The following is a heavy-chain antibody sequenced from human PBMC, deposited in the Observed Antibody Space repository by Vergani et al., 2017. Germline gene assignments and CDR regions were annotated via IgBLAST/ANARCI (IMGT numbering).Heavy chain of an antibody. CDR1: GFSLSNARMG. CDR2: IFSNDEK. CDR3: ARMLYYYDSSGYYFDY. V-gene: IGHV2-26*01. Sequence: QVTLRESGPALVKPTQTLTLTCTVSGFSLSNARMGVSWIRQPPGKALEWLAHIFSNDEKSYSTSLKSRITISKDTSKSQVVLTLTNMDPVDTATYYCARMLYYYDSSGYYFDYWGQGTLVTVPS. D-gene: IGHD3-22*01. J-gene: IGHJ4*02.